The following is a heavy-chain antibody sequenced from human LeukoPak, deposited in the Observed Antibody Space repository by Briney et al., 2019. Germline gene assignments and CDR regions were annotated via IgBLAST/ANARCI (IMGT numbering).Heavy chain of an antibody. V-gene: IGHV1-8*01. CDR2: MNPNSGNT. CDR3: ARAIRNQLLSDY. J-gene: IGHJ4*02. D-gene: IGHD2-2*01. CDR1: GYTFSSYD. Sequence: VASVKVSCNTSGYTFSSYDVIWVRLAPGQGLEWMGCMNPNSGNTGYAQKFQGRVTMTGDTSISTAYMELSSLISDDTAVYYCARAIRNQLLSDYWGQGTLVTVSS.